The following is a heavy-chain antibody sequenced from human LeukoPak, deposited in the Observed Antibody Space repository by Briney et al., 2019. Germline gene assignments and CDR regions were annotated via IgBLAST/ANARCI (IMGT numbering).Heavy chain of an antibody. CDR2: ISTYNGHT. Sequence: GASVKVSCKASGYTFTNYGISWVRQAPGQGLEWMGWISTYNGHTNYAQKLQGRVTMTTDTSTSIVYMELRSLRAEDTAVYYCARSQSSGQITIPKTRRYFDYWGQGVLVTVSS. J-gene: IGHJ4*02. CDR1: GYTFTNYG. CDR3: ARSQSSGQITIPKTRRYFDY. D-gene: IGHD3-10*01. V-gene: IGHV1-18*01.